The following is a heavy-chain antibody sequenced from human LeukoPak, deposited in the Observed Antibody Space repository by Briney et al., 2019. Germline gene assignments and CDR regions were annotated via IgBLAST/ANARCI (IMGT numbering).Heavy chain of an antibody. CDR1: GFTFSNAW. D-gene: IGHD3-10*01. CDR2: IKSKTDGGTT. CDR3: TTDLQQRTILLWFGGDLPLDV. V-gene: IGHV3-15*01. Sequence: GGSLRLSCAASGFTFSNAWMSWVRQAPGKGLEWVGGIKSKTDGGTTDYAAPVKGRFTISRDDSKNTLYLQMNSLKTEDTAVYYCTTDLQQRTILLWFGGDLPLDVWGKGTTVTVSS. J-gene: IGHJ6*04.